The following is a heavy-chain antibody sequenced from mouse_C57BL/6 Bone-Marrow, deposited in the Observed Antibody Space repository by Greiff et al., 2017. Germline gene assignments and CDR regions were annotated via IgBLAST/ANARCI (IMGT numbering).Heavy chain of an antibody. V-gene: IGHV14-4*01. CDR3: TTGGYYPDY. D-gene: IGHD1-1*02. Sequence: VQLQQSGAELVRPGASVKLSCTASGFNIKDDYMHWVKQRPEQGLEWIGWIDPENGDTEYASKFQGKATITADTSSNTAYMQLSSLTTEDTAVDYCTTGGYYPDYWGQGTTLTVSS. J-gene: IGHJ2*01. CDR2: IDPENGDT. CDR1: GFNIKDDY.